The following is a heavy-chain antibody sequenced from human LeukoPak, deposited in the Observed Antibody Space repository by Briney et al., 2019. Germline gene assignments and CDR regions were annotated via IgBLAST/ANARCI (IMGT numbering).Heavy chain of an antibody. D-gene: IGHD3-10*01. V-gene: IGHV3-7*01. CDR3: ARGGLSAGFDY. CDR2: INRDGSQI. CDR1: GFTLGTSW. Sequence: GGSLRLSCVASGFTLGTSWMTWVRQAPGKGLEWVTNINRDGSQIDYLDSVKGRFTISRDSANNALYLQMNSLRAEDTAIYYWARGGLSAGFDYWGQGTLVTVSS. J-gene: IGHJ4*02.